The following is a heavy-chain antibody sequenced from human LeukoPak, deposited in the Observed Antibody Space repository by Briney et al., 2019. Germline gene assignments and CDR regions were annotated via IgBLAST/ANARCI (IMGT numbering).Heavy chain of an antibody. D-gene: IGHD6-13*01. CDR1: GYRLTSYW. J-gene: IGHJ4*02. Sequence: GESLKISCKASGYRLTSYWIGWVHQMPGRGLEWMGIIYPADSATRYSPSFHGQVTISVDKSIDTAYLQWSSLKASDTAMYYCARGAGSKADYWGQGILVTVSS. V-gene: IGHV5-51*07. CDR3: ARGAGSKADY. CDR2: IYPADSAT.